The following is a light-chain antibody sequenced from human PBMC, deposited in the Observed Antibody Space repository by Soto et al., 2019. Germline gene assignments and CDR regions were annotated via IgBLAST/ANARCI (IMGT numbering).Light chain of an antibody. CDR3: CSYAGSSTLV. CDR1: TSDVGGSDY. V-gene: IGLV2-11*01. Sequence: QSALTQPRSVSGSPGQSVTISCTGATSDVGGSDYVSWYQHHPGKAPELMLYDVNKRTSGVPDRFSGSKSGTTAALTISGLQNEDEDDYYCCSYAGSSTLVFGEGTKLTVL. CDR2: DVN. J-gene: IGLJ2*01.